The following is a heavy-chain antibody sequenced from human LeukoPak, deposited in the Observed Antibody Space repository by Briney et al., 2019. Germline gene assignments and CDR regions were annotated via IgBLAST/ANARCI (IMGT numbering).Heavy chain of an antibody. V-gene: IGHV3-30*18. Sequence: PEGSLRLSCAASGFTFTKYAMHWVRQAPGKGLEWVAVISYDGNNKYYADSVKGRFTASRDNSKNTLYLHMSTLRAEDTAVYYCANLPYYYDSSGYYFWGQGTLVTVSS. J-gene: IGHJ4*02. D-gene: IGHD3-22*01. CDR3: ANLPYYYDSSGYYF. CDR1: GFTFTKYA. CDR2: ISYDGNNK.